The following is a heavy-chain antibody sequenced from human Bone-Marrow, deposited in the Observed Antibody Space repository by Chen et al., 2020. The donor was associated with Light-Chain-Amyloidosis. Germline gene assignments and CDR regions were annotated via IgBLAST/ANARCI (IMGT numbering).Heavy chain of an antibody. Sequence: EVQLEQSGPEVKKPGESLKISCKGSGYTFPNYWIGWVRQMPGKGLEWMGVLYPDDSEARYSPSFEGQVTISADKSITTAYLQWRSLKASDTAMYYCARRRDGYNFDYWGQGTLVTVSS. CDR1: GYTFPNYW. CDR3: ARRRDGYNFDY. J-gene: IGHJ4*02. V-gene: IGHV5-51*01. D-gene: IGHD5-12*01. CDR2: LYPDDSEA.